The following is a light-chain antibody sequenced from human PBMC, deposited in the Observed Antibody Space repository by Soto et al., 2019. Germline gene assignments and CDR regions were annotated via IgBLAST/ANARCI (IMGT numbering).Light chain of an antibody. CDR2: GAS. CDR1: RHVYINA. V-gene: IGKV3-20*01. CDR3: QQYGASPFT. Sequence: VVLTQSPATLSLSPGERATLSCRASRHVYINALGWYQQKPGRTPTLLIYGASTKATDVPDRFSATGSGTDFSLTISRVKPEDSAVYYGQQYGASPFTFGPRTRL. J-gene: IGKJ3*01.